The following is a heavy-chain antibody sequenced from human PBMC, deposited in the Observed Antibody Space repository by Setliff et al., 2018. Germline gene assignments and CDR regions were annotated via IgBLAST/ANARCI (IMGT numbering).Heavy chain of an antibody. D-gene: IGHD1-26*01. Sequence: PSETLSLTCTVSGGSISNAYWSWIRQSPGKGLEWIGSIDYTGNTWHNPSLKSRVTISVDTSKNQFSLNLSSVTAADTAVYYCAAPGGGSYRFWGQGTLVTVSS. CDR2: IDYTGNT. CDR1: GGSISNAY. V-gene: IGHV4-59*05. CDR3: AAPGGGSYRF. J-gene: IGHJ4*02.